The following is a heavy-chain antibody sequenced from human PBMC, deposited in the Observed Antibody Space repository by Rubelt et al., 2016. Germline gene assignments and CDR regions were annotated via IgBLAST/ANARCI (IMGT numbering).Heavy chain of an antibody. CDR2: IIPILGIA. CDR3: ARTHGLVNYYYGMDV. CDR1: GGTFSSYA. J-gene: IGHJ6*02. D-gene: IGHD5-24*01. V-gene: IGHV1-69*04. Sequence: SGAEVKKPGSSVKVSCKASGGTFSSYAISWVRQAPGQGLEWMGRIIPILGIANYAQKFQGRVTITADESTSTAYMELSSLRSEDTAVYYCARTHGLVNYYYGMDVWGQGTTVTVSS.